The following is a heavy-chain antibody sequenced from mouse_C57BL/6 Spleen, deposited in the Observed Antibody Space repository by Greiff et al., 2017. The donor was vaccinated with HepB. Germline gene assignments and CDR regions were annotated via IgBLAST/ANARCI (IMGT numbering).Heavy chain of an antibody. J-gene: IGHJ4*01. V-gene: IGHV1-81*01. CDR1: GYTFTSYG. Sequence: VQLQQSGAELARPGASVKLSCKASGYTFTSYGISWVKQRTGQGLEWIGEIYPRSGNTYYNEKLKGKATLTADKSSSTAYMELRSLTSEDSAVYFCARDGGYDYDDDYAMDYWGQGTSVTVSS. CDR3: ARDGGYDYDDDYAMDY. CDR2: IYPRSGNT. D-gene: IGHD2-4*01.